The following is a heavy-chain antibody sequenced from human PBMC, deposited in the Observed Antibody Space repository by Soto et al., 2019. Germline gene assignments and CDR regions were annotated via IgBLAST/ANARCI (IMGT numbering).Heavy chain of an antibody. V-gene: IGHV4-31*03. Sequence: QVQLQESGPGLVKPSQTLSLTCTVSGGSISSGGYYWSWLRQHQGKGLEWIGYIYYSGSTYYNPSLKSRGTISLDTSKKQFSLKLSSVTAADTAVYYCARGDRSGPSDAFDIWGQGTMVTASS. J-gene: IGHJ3*02. D-gene: IGHD3-22*01. CDR2: IYYSGST. CDR3: ARGDRSGPSDAFDI. CDR1: GGSISSGGYY.